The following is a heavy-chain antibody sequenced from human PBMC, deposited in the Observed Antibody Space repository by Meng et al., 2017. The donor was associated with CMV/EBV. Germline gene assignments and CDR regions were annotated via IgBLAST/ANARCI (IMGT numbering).Heavy chain of an antibody. CDR1: GGSFSGYY. Sequence: SETLSLTCAVYGGSFSGYYWSWIRQPPGKGLEWIGEINHSGSTNYNPSLKSRVTISVGTSKNQFSLKLSSVTAADTAVYYCARGSLSVSAVDYWGQGTLVTVSS. V-gene: IGHV4-34*01. J-gene: IGHJ4*02. CDR3: ARGSLSVSAVDY. D-gene: IGHD6-19*01. CDR2: INHSGST.